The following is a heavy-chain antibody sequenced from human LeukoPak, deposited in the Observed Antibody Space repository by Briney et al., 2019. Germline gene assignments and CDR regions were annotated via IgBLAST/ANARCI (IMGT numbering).Heavy chain of an antibody. V-gene: IGHV3-9*03. CDR3: AKGDSSGWYIPYFDY. CDR1: GFTFSSYA. Sequence: GGSLRLSCAVSGFTFSSYAMHWVRQAPGKGLGWVSGISWNSGSIGYADSVKGRFTISRDNAKNSLYLQMNSLRAEDMALYYCAKGDSSGWYIPYFDYWGQGTLVTVSS. CDR2: ISWNSGSI. D-gene: IGHD6-19*01. J-gene: IGHJ4*02.